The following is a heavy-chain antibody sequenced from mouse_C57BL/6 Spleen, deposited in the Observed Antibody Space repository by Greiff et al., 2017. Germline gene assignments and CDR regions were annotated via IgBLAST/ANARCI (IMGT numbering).Heavy chain of an antibody. V-gene: IGHV5-9-1*02. CDR2: ISSGGDYI. J-gene: IGHJ3*01. CDR1: GFTFSSYA. CDR3: TRDQLGRMGFAY. Sequence: EVKLVESGEGLVKPGGSLKLSCAASGFTFSSYAMSWVRQTPEKRLEWVAYISSGGDYIYYADTVKGRFTISRDNARNTLYLQMSSLKSEDTAMYYCTRDQLGRMGFAYWGQGTLVTVSA. D-gene: IGHD4-1*02.